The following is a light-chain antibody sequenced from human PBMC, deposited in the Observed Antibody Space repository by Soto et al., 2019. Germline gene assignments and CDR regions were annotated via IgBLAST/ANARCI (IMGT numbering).Light chain of an antibody. CDR1: QSVRTY. J-gene: IGKJ1*01. CDR2: GVS. CDR3: QQSYSTPWT. Sequence: DIQMMQSPSSLSASVGDRVTITCRASQSVRTYVNWYQQKPGKAPNLLIYGVSTLHSGVPSRFSGAGSGTDFTLTISXXXXXXFASYYCQQSYSTPWTFGPGTKVE. V-gene: IGKV1-39*01.